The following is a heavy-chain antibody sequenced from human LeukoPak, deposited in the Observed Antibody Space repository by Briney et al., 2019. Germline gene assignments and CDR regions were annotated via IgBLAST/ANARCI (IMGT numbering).Heavy chain of an antibody. CDR2: IIPIFGTA. V-gene: IGHV1-69*13. Sequence: SVKVSCKASGGTFSSYAISWVRQAPGQGLEWMGGIIPIFGTANYAQKFQGGVTITADESTSTAYMELSSLRSEDTAVYYCARTIMDIVATSPAVAGTLNWFDPWGQGTLVTVSS. CDR1: GGTFSSYA. J-gene: IGHJ5*02. CDR3: ARTIMDIVATSPAVAGTLNWFDP. D-gene: IGHD5-12*01.